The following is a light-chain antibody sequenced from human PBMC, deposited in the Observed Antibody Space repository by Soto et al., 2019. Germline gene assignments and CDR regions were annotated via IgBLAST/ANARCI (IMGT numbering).Light chain of an antibody. Sequence: DIQLTQSPSFLSASVVDRVTITCRASQDISSYLAWYQQRPGKVPRFLTHSASTLQSGVPSRFSDTGSGTTFTLTISSLQPEDIANYYCQQLNRFPRTLGQGTKVEV. CDR2: SAS. J-gene: IGKJ1*01. CDR3: QQLNRFPRT. V-gene: IGKV1-9*01. CDR1: QDISSY.